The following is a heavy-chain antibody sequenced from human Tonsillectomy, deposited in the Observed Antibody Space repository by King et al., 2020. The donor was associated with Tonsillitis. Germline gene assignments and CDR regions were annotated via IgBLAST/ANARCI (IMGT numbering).Heavy chain of an antibody. D-gene: IGHD4-17*01. CDR3: ARDLYGAEVY. J-gene: IGHJ4*02. Sequence: VQLVESGGGLGQPGGSLRLSCVGSGVTFNSHGMSWVRQAPGKGLEWVSTISASGDFTHYADSVKGRFTISRDNSKNTLSLQMDSLKAEDTAIFYCARDLYGAEVYWGQGTLVTVSS. V-gene: IGHV3-23*04. CDR2: ISASGDFT. CDR1: GVTFNSHG.